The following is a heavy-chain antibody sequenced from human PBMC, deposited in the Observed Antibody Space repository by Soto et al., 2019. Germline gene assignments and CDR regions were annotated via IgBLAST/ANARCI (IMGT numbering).Heavy chain of an antibody. D-gene: IGHD3-3*01. CDR1: GGSFSGYY. J-gene: IGHJ5*02. Sequence: PSETLSLTCAVYGGSFSGYYWSWIRQPPGKGLEWIGEINHSGGTNYNPSLKSRVTISVDTSKNQFSLKLSSVTAADTAVYYCARGQRFLEWLAYRSKYNWFDPWGQGTLVTVSS. CDR2: INHSGGT. V-gene: IGHV4-34*01. CDR3: ARGQRFLEWLAYRSKYNWFDP.